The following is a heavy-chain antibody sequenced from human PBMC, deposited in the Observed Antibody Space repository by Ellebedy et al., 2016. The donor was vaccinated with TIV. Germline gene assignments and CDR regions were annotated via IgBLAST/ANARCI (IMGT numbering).Heavy chain of an antibody. CDR3: AKDWRAARIPVFDH. Sequence: GESLKISXSASGFTFSSYAMHWVRQAPGKGLEWVAKITEDGSIQEYADSVQGRFTISRDNARNALYLQMSSLRVEDTALYYCAKDWRAARIPVFDHWGRGTLVTVSS. D-gene: IGHD3-3*01. CDR1: GFTFSSYA. CDR2: ITEDGSIQ. V-gene: IGHV3-7*01. J-gene: IGHJ4*02.